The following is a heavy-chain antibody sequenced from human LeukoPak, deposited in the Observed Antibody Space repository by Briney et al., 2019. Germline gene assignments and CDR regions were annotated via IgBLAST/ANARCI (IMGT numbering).Heavy chain of an antibody. J-gene: IGHJ4*02. D-gene: IGHD1-26*01. CDR1: GFTFSSYG. CDR3: AKGYGGYIDY. CDR2: ISYDGSNK. Sequence: PGGTLRLSCAASGFTFSSYGMHWVRQAPGKGLEWVAVISYDGSNKYYADSVKGRFTISRDNSKNTLYLQMNSLRTEDTAVYYCAKGYGGYIDYWGQGTLVTVSS. V-gene: IGHV3-30*18.